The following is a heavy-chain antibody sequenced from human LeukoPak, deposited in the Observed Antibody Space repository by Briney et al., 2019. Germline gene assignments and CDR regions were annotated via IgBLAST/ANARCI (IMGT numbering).Heavy chain of an antibody. V-gene: IGHV4-4*02. Sequence: SEALSLTCAVSGGSISSSNWWSWVRQPPGKGLEWIGEIYHSGSTNYNPSLKSRVTISVDTSKNQFSLKLSSVTAADTAVYYCARGGYYGSGNDFRFDPWGQGTLVTVSS. D-gene: IGHD3-10*01. CDR3: ARGGYYGSGNDFRFDP. J-gene: IGHJ5*02. CDR2: IYHSGST. CDR1: GGSISSSNW.